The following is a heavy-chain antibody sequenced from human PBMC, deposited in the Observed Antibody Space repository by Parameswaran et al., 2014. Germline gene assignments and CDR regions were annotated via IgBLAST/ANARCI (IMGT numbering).Heavy chain of an antibody. Sequence: RWIRQPPGKGLEWIGYIYYSGSTNYNPSLKSRVTISVDTSKNQFSLKLSSVTAADTAVYYCARLGGGDPWGYFDYWGQGTLVTVSS. V-gene: IGHV4-59*08. CDR3: ARLGGGDPWGYFDY. CDR2: IYYSGST. D-gene: IGHD2-21*02. J-gene: IGHJ4*02.